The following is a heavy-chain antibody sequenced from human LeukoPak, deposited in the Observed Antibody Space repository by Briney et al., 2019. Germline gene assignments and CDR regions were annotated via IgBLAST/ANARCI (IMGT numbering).Heavy chain of an antibody. D-gene: IGHD7-27*01. V-gene: IGHV3-23*01. Sequence: PGGSLRLSCEASGFTFSNYAMSWVRQAPGKGLEWVSSISGSSGNTNYADSVKGRFTISRDNPKNILYLQMNSLTAEDTAVYWCAKDPINWGSIYFDCWGQGTLVTASS. CDR3: AKDPINWGSIYFDC. CDR2: ISGSSGNT. J-gene: IGHJ4*02. CDR1: GFTFSNYA.